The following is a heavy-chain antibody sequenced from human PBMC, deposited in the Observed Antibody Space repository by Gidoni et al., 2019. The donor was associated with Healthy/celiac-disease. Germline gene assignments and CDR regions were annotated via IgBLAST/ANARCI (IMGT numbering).Heavy chain of an antibody. CDR3: TTEGSRNYGSGSYYSRGWFDP. CDR1: GFTFSNAW. CDR2: IKSKTDGGTT. J-gene: IGHJ5*02. D-gene: IGHD3-10*01. V-gene: IGHV3-15*01. Sequence: EVQLVESGGGLVKPGGSLRLSCAASGFTFSNAWTSWVRQAPGKGLEWVGRIKSKTDGGTTDYAAPVKGRFTISRDDSKNTLYLQMNSLKTEDTAVYYCTTEGSRNYGSGSYYSRGWFDPWGQGTLVTVSS.